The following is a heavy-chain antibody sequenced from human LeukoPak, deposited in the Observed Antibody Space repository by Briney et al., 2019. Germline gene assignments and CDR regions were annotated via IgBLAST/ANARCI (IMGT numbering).Heavy chain of an antibody. CDR2: ISGSGGST. V-gene: IGHV3-23*01. Sequence: GGSLRLSCAASGFTFSSYAMSWVRQAPGKGLEWGSAISGSGGSTYYADSVKGRFTISRDNSKNTLYLQMNSLRAEDTAVYYCAKVKPYYDILTGYPPTGFDYWGQGTLVTVSS. J-gene: IGHJ4*02. CDR3: AKVKPYYDILTGYPPTGFDY. D-gene: IGHD3-9*01. CDR1: GFTFSSYA.